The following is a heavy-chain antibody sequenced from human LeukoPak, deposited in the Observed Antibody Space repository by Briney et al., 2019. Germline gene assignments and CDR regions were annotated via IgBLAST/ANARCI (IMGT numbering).Heavy chain of an antibody. D-gene: IGHD6-13*01. Sequence: SETLSLPCTVSGGSLHSGSYYWSWLRPPPGRGLEWIGYIYYSESTNYNPSIKRRVTITVDTSKDQFSLKRSSVTAADTAVYFCARATPIAPDYWGQGTLVTVSS. CDR2: IYYSEST. J-gene: IGHJ4*02. CDR3: ARATPIAPDY. CDR1: GGSLHSGSYY. V-gene: IGHV4-61*01.